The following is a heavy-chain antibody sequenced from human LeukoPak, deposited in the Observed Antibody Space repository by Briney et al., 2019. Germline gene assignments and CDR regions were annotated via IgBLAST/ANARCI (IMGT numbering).Heavy chain of an antibody. D-gene: IGHD3-22*01. V-gene: IGHV3-23*01. CDR3: AKGVRRSSDYSSPVDY. J-gene: IGHJ4*02. Sequence: PGGSLRLSCAASGFTFSSYAMSWVRQAPGKGLEWVSAISGSGGSTYYADSVKGRFTISRDNSRNPLYLQMNSLRAEDTAVYYCAKGVRRSSDYSSPVDYWGQGTLVTVSS. CDR2: ISGSGGST. CDR1: GFTFSSYA.